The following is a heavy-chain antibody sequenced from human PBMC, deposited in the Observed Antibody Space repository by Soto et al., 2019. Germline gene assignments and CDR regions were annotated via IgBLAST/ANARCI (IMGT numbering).Heavy chain of an antibody. CDR1: GFTFSNAW. CDR3: TTYSITGTTVAFDI. D-gene: IGHD1-7*01. CDR2: IKSKTDGGTT. V-gene: IGHV3-15*01. J-gene: IGHJ3*02. Sequence: GGSLRLSCAASGFTFSNAWMSWVRQAPGKGLEWVGRIKSKTDGGTTDYAAPVKGRFTISRDDSKNTLYLQMNSLKTEDTAVYYCTTYSITGTTVAFDIWGQGTMVTVSS.